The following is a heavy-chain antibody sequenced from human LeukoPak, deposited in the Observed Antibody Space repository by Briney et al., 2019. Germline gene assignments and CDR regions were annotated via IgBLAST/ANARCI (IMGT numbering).Heavy chain of an antibody. CDR1: GFTFDDYG. D-gene: IGHD3-22*01. V-gene: IGHV3-20*04. Sequence: GGSLRLSCAASGFTFDDYGMSWVRQAPGKGLEWVSGINWNGGSTGYADSVKGRFTISRDNAKNSLYLQMNSLRAEDTALYYCARDGVRYYDSSGYAYFDYWGQGTLVTVSS. CDR3: ARDGVRYYDSSGYAYFDY. CDR2: INWNGGST. J-gene: IGHJ4*02.